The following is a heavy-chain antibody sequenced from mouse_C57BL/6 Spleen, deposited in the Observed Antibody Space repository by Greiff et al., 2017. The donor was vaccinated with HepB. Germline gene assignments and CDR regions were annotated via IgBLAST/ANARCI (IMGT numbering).Heavy chain of an antibody. CDR3: SRRPYYYGSSYGYFDV. V-gene: IGHV8-12*01. J-gene: IGHJ1*03. Sequence: QVTLKVSGPGILQSSQTLSLTCSFSGFSLSTSGMGVSWIRQPSGKGLEWLAHIYWDDDKRYNPSLKSRLTISKDTSRNQVFLKITSVDTADTATYYCSRRPYYYGSSYGYFDVWGTGTTVTVSS. CDR1: GFSLSTSGMG. D-gene: IGHD1-1*01. CDR2: IYWDDDK.